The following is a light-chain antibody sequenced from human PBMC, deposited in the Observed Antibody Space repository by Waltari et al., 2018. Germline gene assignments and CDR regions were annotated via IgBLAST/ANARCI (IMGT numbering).Light chain of an antibody. J-gene: IGKJ2*01. Sequence: DIQMTQSPSSLSASVGVRVTITRRASQSISSYLNWYQQKPGKAPKPLIYAASSLQSGDPPRFSGSGSGTDFTLTISSLQPEDFATYYCQQSYSTPYTFGQGTKLEIK. CDR1: QSISSY. CDR2: AAS. V-gene: IGKV1-39*01. CDR3: QQSYSTPYT.